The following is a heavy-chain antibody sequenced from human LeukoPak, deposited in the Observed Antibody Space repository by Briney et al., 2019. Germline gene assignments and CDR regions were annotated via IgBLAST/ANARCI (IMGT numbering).Heavy chain of an antibody. CDR2: IYSGGST. CDR1: GFTLSSNY. CDR3: ARERVDTAWD. Sequence: GGSLRLSCAASGFTLSSNYMSWVRQAPGKGLEWVSVIYSGGSTYYADSVKGRFTISRDNSKNTLYLQMNSLRADDTAVYYCARERVDTAWDWGQGTLVTVSS. D-gene: IGHD5-18*01. J-gene: IGHJ4*02. V-gene: IGHV3-53*01.